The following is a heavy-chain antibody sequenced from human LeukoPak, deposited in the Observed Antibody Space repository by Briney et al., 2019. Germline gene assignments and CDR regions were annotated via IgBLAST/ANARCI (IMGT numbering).Heavy chain of an antibody. CDR3: ARATSYDFWSGYPYYFDY. CDR2: ISAYNGNT. Sequence: GASVKVSCKASGYTFTSYDISWVRQAPGQGLEWMGWISAYNGNTNYAQKLQGRVTMTTDTSTSTAYMELRSLRSDDTAVYYCARATSYDFWSGYPYYFDYWGQGTLVTVSS. V-gene: IGHV1-18*01. CDR1: GYTFTSYD. J-gene: IGHJ4*02. D-gene: IGHD3-3*01.